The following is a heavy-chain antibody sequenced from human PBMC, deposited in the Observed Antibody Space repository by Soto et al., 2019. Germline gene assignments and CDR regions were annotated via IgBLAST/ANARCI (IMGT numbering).Heavy chain of an antibody. D-gene: IGHD3-10*01. CDR2: IYYRGST. CDR3: AGMYYYGSGSYYPDY. Sequence: QVQLQESGPGLGRLPEPLSLTCTVSVGPISSYSWSWIGRPPGKGLEWIGYIYYRGSTNYHPSLRSRVTISVDTSKNQFPLKLSSVTAADTAVYYCAGMYYYGSGSYYPDYWGQGTLVTVSS. J-gene: IGHJ4*02. CDR1: VGPISSYS. V-gene: IGHV4-59*01.